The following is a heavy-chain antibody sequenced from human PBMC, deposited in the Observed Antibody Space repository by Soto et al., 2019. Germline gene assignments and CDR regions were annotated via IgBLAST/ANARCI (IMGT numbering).Heavy chain of an antibody. Sequence: EVQLLESGGGLVQPGGSLRLSFAASGFTFSSYAMSWVRQAPGKGLEWVSAISVSGGSTYYADSVKGRFTISRDNSKNPLYLQMNSLSAEDTAVYYCAKDLGGSSGYAFDYWGKGTMVTVSS. CDR2: ISVSGGST. D-gene: IGHD5-12*01. CDR1: GFTFSSYA. CDR3: AKDLGGSSGYAFDY. J-gene: IGHJ4*02. V-gene: IGHV3-23*01.